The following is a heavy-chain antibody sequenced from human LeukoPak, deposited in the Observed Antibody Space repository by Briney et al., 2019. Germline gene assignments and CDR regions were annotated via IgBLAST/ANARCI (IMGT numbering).Heavy chain of an antibody. CDR2: IKQGGSEK. CDR3: ARSVTDYYYYYYMDV. Sequence: GGSLRLSCAASGFTFSSYWMSWVRQAPGKGLEWVANIKQGGSEKYYVDSVKGRFTISRDNAKNSLYLQMNSLRAEDTAVYYCARSVTDYYYYYYMDVWGKGTTVTISS. CDR1: GFTFSSYW. V-gene: IGHV3-7*01. D-gene: IGHD5-18*01. J-gene: IGHJ6*03.